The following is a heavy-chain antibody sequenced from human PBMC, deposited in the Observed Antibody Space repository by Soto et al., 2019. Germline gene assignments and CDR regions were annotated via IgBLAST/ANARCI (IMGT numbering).Heavy chain of an antibody. V-gene: IGHV1-2*04. CDR2: INPNSGGT. CDR3: ARGGYYDFWSGLGGFDI. J-gene: IGHJ3*02. Sequence: QVQLVQSGAEVKKPGASVKVSCKASGYTFTGYYMHWVRQAPGQGLEWMGWINPNSGGTNDAQKFQGWVTLSRDTAISTAYMELSSLKSDDTAVYYCARGGYYDFWSGLGGFDIWGQGTMVTVSS. CDR1: GYTFTGYY. D-gene: IGHD3-3*01.